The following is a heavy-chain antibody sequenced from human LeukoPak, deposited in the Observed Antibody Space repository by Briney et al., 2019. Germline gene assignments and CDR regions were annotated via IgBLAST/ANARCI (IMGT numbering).Heavy chain of an antibody. Sequence: GGSLRLSCAASGFTFSSYSMNWVRQAPGKGLEWVSSISSSSYIYYADSVKGRFTISRDNAKNSLYLQMNSLRAEDTAVYYCARDASSWYGLIDYWGQGTLVTVSS. J-gene: IGHJ4*02. CDR2: ISSSSYI. CDR1: GFTFSSYS. D-gene: IGHD6-13*01. CDR3: ARDASSWYGLIDY. V-gene: IGHV3-21*01.